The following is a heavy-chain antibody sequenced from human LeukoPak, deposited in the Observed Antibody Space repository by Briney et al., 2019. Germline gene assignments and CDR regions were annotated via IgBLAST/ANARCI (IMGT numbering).Heavy chain of an antibody. J-gene: IGHJ6*03. CDR3: ARDEDNSGRYYYYMDV. Sequence: SETLSLTCTVSGGSISSYYWSWIRQPPGKGLEWIGYIYYSGSTNYNPSLKSRVTISVDTSKNQFSLKLSSVTAADTAVYYCARDEDNSGRYYYYMDVWGKGTTVTVSS. CDR1: GGSISSYY. V-gene: IGHV4-59*12. D-gene: IGHD3-22*01. CDR2: IYYSGST.